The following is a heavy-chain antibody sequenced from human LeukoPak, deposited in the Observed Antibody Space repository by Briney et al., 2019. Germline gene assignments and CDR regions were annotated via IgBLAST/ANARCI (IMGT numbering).Heavy chain of an antibody. CDR1: GVSFSGYY. Sequence: PSETLSLTCAVYGVSFSGYYWSWIRQPPGKGPEWIGEINSSGSINYNPSLKSRVTISVDMSKNQFSLKLASVTAADTAIYYCARDARFGELVDYWGRGTLVTVSS. V-gene: IGHV4-34*01. D-gene: IGHD3-10*01. CDR3: ARDARFGELVDY. CDR2: INSSGSI. J-gene: IGHJ4*02.